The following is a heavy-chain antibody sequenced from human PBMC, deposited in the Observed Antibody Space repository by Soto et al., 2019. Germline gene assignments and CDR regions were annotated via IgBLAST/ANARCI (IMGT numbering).Heavy chain of an antibody. CDR1: GFTFTGYY. CDR2: IIVGSGDT. D-gene: IGHD3-10*01. CDR3: AAHYGSGSYSDY. J-gene: IGHJ4*02. Sequence: SVKVSCKASGFTFTGYYMHWVRQARGQSLEWIGWIIVGSGDTNYAQKFQERVTITRDMSTSTAYMELSSLRSEDTAVYYCAAHYGSGSYSDYWGQGTLVTVSS. V-gene: IGHV1-58*02.